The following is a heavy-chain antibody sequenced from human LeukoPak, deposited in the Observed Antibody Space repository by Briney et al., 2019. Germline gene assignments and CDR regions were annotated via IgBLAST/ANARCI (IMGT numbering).Heavy chain of an antibody. Sequence: ASVKVSCKASGYTFTSYGISWVRQAPGQGLEWMGWISAYNGNTNYAQKLQGRVTMTTDTSTSTAYMELRSLRSEDTAVYYCARGTTKSTIFGVVIKRGGYFDYWGQGTLVTVSS. CDR2: ISAYNGNT. CDR1: GYTFTSYG. V-gene: IGHV1-18*01. J-gene: IGHJ4*02. CDR3: ARGTTKSTIFGVVIKRGGYFDY. D-gene: IGHD3-3*01.